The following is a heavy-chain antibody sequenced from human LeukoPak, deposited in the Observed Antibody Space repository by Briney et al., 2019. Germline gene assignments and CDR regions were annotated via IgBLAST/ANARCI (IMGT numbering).Heavy chain of an antibody. CDR2: IYSGGCT. CDR1: GFSVSSNY. J-gene: IGHJ4*02. Sequence: GGSLRLSCAASGFSVSSNYMSWVRQAPGKGLEWVSVIYSGGCTYYAGSVKDRFTISRDNSKNTLYLQMNSLRAEDAAVYYCARGSTLPYYYDTCGYQDYYFDYWGQGTLVTVSS. CDR3: ARGSTLPYYYDTCGYQDYYFDY. V-gene: IGHV3-66*01. D-gene: IGHD3-22*01.